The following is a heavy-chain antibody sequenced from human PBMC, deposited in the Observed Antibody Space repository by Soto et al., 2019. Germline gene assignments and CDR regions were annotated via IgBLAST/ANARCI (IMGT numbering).Heavy chain of an antibody. V-gene: IGHV3-53*02. CDR3: ARDGNNYFWFAD. J-gene: IGHJ4*02. CDR1: GLTVSSSY. D-gene: IGHD3-10*01. CDR2: VYRDDNT. Sequence: DVQLVETGGGFIQPGGSLRLSCAASGLTVSSSYMSWVRQAPGKGLEWVSSVYRDDNTFYADSVLGRFTMSRDNSKNMVFLQMHSMSAEDTGVYYCARDGNNYFWFADWGQGIQVTVSS.